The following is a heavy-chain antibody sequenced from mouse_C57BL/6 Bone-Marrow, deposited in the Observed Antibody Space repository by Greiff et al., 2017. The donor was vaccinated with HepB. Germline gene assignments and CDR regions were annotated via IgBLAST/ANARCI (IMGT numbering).Heavy chain of an antibody. CDR1: GYAFSSSW. J-gene: IGHJ1*03. CDR3: ARALYYGSSHWYFDV. V-gene: IGHV1-82*01. Sequence: QVQLKQSGPELVKPGASVKISCKASGYAFSSSWMNWVKQRPGKGLEWIGRIYPGDGDTNYNGKFKGKATLTADKSSSTAYMQLSSLTSEDSAVYFCARALYYGSSHWYFDVWGTGTTVTVSS. CDR2: IYPGDGDT. D-gene: IGHD1-1*01.